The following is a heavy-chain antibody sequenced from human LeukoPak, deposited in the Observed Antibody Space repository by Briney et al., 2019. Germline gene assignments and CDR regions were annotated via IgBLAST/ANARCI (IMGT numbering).Heavy chain of an antibody. CDR2: IYYSKSN. D-gene: IGHD2-8*01. CDR1: SDSISRYY. CDR3: ARVDGVLTNSVY. Sequence: SETLSLTCTVSSDSISRYYWSWLRQPPGKGLEWIGYIYYSKSNKYNPSLKSRVTISVDTAKNQFSLKLSAVTAADTAVYYCARVDGVLTNSVYWGQGTLVTVSS. V-gene: IGHV4-59*01. J-gene: IGHJ4*02.